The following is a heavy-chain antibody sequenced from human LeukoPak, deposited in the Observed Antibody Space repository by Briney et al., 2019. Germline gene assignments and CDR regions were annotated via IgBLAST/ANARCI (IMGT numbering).Heavy chain of an antibody. Sequence: ASVEVSCKASGYTFTGYYMHWVRQAPGQGLEWMGWINPNSGGTNYAQKFQGRVTMTRDTSISTAYMELSRLRSDDTAVYYCARVYYSNSYDYWYFDLWGRGTLVTVSS. CDR1: GYTFTGYY. CDR2: INPNSGGT. J-gene: IGHJ2*01. CDR3: ARVYYSNSYDYWYFDL. V-gene: IGHV1-2*02. D-gene: IGHD6-13*01.